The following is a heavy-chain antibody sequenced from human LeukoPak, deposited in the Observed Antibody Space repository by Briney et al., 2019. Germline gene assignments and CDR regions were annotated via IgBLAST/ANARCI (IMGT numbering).Heavy chain of an antibody. D-gene: IGHD6-19*01. CDR3: ARGPWSAGYYYYGMDV. J-gene: IGHJ6*02. Sequence: SETLSLTCAVSGGSISSGGYSWSWIRQPPGKGQEWIGYIYHSGSTYYNPSLKGRVTISVDRSKNQFSLKLSSVTAADTAVYYCARGPWSAGYYYYGMDVWGQGTTVTVSS. CDR2: IYHSGST. V-gene: IGHV4-30-2*01. CDR1: GGSISSGGYS.